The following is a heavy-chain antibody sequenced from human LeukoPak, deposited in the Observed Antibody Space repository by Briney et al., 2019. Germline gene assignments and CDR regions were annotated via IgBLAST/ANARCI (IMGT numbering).Heavy chain of an antibody. V-gene: IGHV3-48*03. CDR1: GFTFSSYE. J-gene: IGHJ4*02. Sequence: GGSLRLSCAASGFTFSSYEMNWVRQAPGKGLEWVSYISSGGSTVYYADSVKGRFTISRDNAKNSLYLQMNSLRAEDTAVYYCARANYDDSSGYQSLFYFDYWGQGTLVTVSS. CDR2: ISSGGSTV. CDR3: ARANYDDSSGYQSLFYFDY. D-gene: IGHD3-22*01.